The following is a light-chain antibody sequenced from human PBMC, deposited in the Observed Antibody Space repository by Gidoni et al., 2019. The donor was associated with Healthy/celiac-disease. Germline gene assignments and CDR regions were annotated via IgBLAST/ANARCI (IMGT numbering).Light chain of an antibody. V-gene: IGKV1-39*01. CDR2: AAS. CDR3: QQSYSTLWT. J-gene: IGKJ1*01. CDR1: QSISSY. Sequence: QSPSSLSASVGDRVTITCRASQSISSYLNWYQQKPGKAPKLLIYAASSLRSGVPSRFSGSGSGTDFTLTISSLQPEDFATYYCQQSYSTLWTFGQGTKVEIK.